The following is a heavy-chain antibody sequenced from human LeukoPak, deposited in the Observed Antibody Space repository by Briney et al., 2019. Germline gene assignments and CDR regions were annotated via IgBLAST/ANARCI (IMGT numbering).Heavy chain of an antibody. CDR3: ARGHSGYDSR. Sequence: PSETLSLTCAVYGGSFSGYYWSWIRQPPGKGLEWIGEINHSGSTNYNPSLKSRVTISVDTSKNQFSLKLSSVTAADTAVYYCARGHSGYDSRWGQGTLVTVSS. V-gene: IGHV4-34*01. CDR2: INHSGST. D-gene: IGHD3-22*01. J-gene: IGHJ4*02. CDR1: GGSFSGYY.